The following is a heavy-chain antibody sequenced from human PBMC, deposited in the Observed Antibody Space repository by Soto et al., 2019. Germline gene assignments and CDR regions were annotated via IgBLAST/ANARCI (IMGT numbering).Heavy chain of an antibody. CDR1: GGSISSGDYY. D-gene: IGHD2-2*01. Sequence: PSETLSLTCTVSGGSISSGDYYWSWIRQPPGKGLECIGYIYYSGSTYYNPSLKSRVTISVDTSKNQFSLKLSSVTAADTAVYYCARVGRYCISTSCYGGVLLFDPWGQGTLVTVSS. J-gene: IGHJ5*02. V-gene: IGHV4-30-4*01. CDR3: ARVGRYCISTSCYGGVLLFDP. CDR2: IYYSGST.